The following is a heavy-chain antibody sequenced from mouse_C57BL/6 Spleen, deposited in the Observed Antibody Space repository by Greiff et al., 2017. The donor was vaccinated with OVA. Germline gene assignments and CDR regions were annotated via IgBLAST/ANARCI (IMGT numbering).Heavy chain of an antibody. CDR3: ARSATTVVATDWYFDV. CDR1: GYAFSSSW. V-gene: IGHV1-82*01. Sequence: VQLQESGPELVKPGASVTISCKASGYAFSSSWMNWVKQRPGKGLEWIGRIYPGDGDTNYNGKFKGKATLTADKSSSTAYMQLSSLTSEDSAVYFCARSATTVVATDWYFDVWGTGTTVTVSS. J-gene: IGHJ1*03. D-gene: IGHD1-1*01. CDR2: IYPGDGDT.